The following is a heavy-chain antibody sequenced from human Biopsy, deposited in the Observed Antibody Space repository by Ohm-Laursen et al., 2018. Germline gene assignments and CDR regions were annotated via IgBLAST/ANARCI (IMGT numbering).Heavy chain of an antibody. CDR2: IYHTRIT. CDR1: DGSISNIINY. Sequence: PGTLSLTCTVTDGSISNIINYWGWIRQPLGKGLEWLGSIYHTRITDYNPSPKSRVTISVDTSNNQFSLKLSSLTAADTAVYYCARHSFGSGRDFWGQGTLVTVSS. V-gene: IGHV4-39*01. D-gene: IGHD3-10*01. J-gene: IGHJ4*02. CDR3: ARHSFGSGRDF.